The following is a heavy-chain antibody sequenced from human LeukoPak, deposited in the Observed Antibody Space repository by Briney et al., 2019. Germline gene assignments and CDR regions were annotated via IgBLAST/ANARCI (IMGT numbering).Heavy chain of an antibody. Sequence: PGGSLRLSCAASGFTFSNYWMGWVRQAPGKGLQWVANIKTDGSEKYYVDSVKGRFTISRDNAKNSLYLQMNSLRSEDTAVYYCARGLQSGTQRGYFDYWGQGTLVTVSS. V-gene: IGHV3-7*01. CDR2: IKTDGSEK. CDR3: ARGLQSGTQRGYFDY. J-gene: IGHJ4*02. D-gene: IGHD3-3*01. CDR1: GFTFSNYW.